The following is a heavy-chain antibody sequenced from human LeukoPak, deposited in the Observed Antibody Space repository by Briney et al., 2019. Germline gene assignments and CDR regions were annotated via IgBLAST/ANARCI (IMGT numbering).Heavy chain of an antibody. D-gene: IGHD3/OR15-3a*01. V-gene: IGHV3-53*01. CDR3: ARDQFAFGLFDY. J-gene: IGHJ4*02. Sequence: GGPLRPFSSASGLTVSSNYMSWVRQPPGQALKWVSVIYSGGSTYYADSVKGRFTISRDSSKNTLYLQMNSLRAEDTAVYYCARDQFAFGLFDYWGQGTLVTVSS. CDR1: GLTVSSNY. CDR2: IYSGGST.